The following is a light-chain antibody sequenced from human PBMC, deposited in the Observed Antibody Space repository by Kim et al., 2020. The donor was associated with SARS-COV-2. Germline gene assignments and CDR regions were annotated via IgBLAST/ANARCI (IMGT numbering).Light chain of an antibody. CDR3: QVWHSSSDHVV. J-gene: IGLJ2*01. V-gene: IGLV3-21*04. CDR1: KISRKN. CDR2: YDS. Sequence: PRKATRTTCGGNKISRKNVNWYRQKPGLARLLVFYYDSVRPSGMPERLYGSNSENTAQLTISRVGARDEANFYCQVWHSSSDHVVFGGGTKLPVL.